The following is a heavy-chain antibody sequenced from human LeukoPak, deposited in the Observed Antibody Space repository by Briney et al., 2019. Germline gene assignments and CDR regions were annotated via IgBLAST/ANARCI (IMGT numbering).Heavy chain of an antibody. J-gene: IGHJ6*02. V-gene: IGHV4-39*02. CDR2: IYYSGST. CDR1: GGSISSISSNNYP. Sequence: SETLSLTCIVSGGSISSISSNNYPWGWIHQPPGKGLEWIGSIYYSGSTYYNPSLKSRVTISVDTSKNQFSLKLSSVTAADTALYYCAREMGVVTAHGIDVWGQGTTVTVSS. CDR3: AREMGVVTAHGIDV. D-gene: IGHD4-23*01.